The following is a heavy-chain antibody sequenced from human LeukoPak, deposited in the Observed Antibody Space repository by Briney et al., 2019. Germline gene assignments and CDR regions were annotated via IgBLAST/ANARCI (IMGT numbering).Heavy chain of an antibody. CDR2: ISGSGGST. V-gene: IGHV3-23*01. CDR1: GCTFSSYA. CDR3: AKGGQWLVSDAFDI. J-gene: IGHJ3*02. Sequence: GGTLRLSCAASGCTFSSYAMSWVRQAPGKGLEWVSAISGSGGSTYYADSVKGRFTISRDNSKNTLYLQMNSLRAEDTAVYYCAKGGQWLVSDAFDIWAKGQWSPSLQ. D-gene: IGHD6-19*01.